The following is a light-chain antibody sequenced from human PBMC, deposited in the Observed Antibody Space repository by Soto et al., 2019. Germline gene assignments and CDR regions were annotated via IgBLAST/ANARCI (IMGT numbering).Light chain of an antibody. Sequence: EIVLTQSPGTLSLSPGNRATLTCRASQSFGGNLLAWYQQKTGQAPTLLIYGGSTRVPGLSARFTGSGSGTDFTLTISRPEPEDFAVYYCQQYGKIPLTFGGGTKIEIK. J-gene: IGKJ4*01. CDR1: QSFGGNL. CDR3: QQYGKIPLT. V-gene: IGKV3-20*01. CDR2: GGS.